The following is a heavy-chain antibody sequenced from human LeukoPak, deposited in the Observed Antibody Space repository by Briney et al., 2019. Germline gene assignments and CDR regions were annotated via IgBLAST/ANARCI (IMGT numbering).Heavy chain of an antibody. D-gene: IGHD2-15*01. Sequence: WASVKVSCKASGYTFSGYYIHWVRQAPGQGLEWMGWIIPNSGATNYAQNFQGRVTMTTHTSISTAYMELSRLRADDTAVYYCAREGIGGGLLKGYCSGGSCYGYWGQGTLVTVSS. CDR1: GYTFSGYY. CDR2: IIPNSGAT. V-gene: IGHV1-2*02. J-gene: IGHJ4*02. CDR3: AREGIGGGLLKGYCSGGSCYGY.